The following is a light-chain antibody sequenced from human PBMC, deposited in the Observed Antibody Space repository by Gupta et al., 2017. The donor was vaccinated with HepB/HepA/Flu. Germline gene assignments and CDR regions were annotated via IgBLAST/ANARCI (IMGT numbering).Light chain of an antibody. Sequence: TQMTQSPSSLSASVGDRVTITYRASKSITTYLNWYQQKPGKAPNLLNFAASSLQSGVPSRFSSSGSGTDFIPTISPLQHEDFGTYYCQHSYTTPFTFGPGTKLDIK. V-gene: IGKV1-39*01. J-gene: IGKJ3*01. CDR3: QHSYTTPFT. CDR2: AAS. CDR1: KSITTY.